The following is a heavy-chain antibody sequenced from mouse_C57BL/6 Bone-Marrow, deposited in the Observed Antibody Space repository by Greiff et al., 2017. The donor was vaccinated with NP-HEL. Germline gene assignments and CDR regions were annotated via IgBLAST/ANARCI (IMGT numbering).Heavy chain of an antibody. D-gene: IGHD2-4*01. CDR3: IYYEYDVAYWYIDV. Sequence: VQVVESGAELASPGASVTLSCKASGYTFTDHIMNWVKKRPGQGLEWIGRIYPVSGETNYNQKYMGKATFSVDRSSSTVYMVLNSLTSEGPAVYYFIYYEYDVAYWYIDVWGTGTTVTVSS. CDR1: GYTFTDHI. CDR2: IYPVSGET. V-gene: IGHV1-11*01. J-gene: IGHJ1*03.